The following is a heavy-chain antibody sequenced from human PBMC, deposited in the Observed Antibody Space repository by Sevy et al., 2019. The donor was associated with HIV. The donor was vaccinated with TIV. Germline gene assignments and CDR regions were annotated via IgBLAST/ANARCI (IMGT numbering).Heavy chain of an antibody. V-gene: IGHV3-23*01. CDR2: ISGSDGAT. Sequence: GGSLRLSCAASGFSFISYAMNWVRQAPGKGLEWVSAISGSDGATSYADSVNGRFSITRDNSKNTLYLQMDRLRAEDTAVYYCAKDIVAVVGDAFDIWGQGTMVTVSS. CDR1: GFSFISYA. CDR3: AKDIVAVVGDAFDI. J-gene: IGHJ3*02. D-gene: IGHD2-15*01.